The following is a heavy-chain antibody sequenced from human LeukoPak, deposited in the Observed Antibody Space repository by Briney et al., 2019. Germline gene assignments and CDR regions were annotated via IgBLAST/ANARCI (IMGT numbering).Heavy chain of an antibody. J-gene: IGHJ4*02. CDR2: ISGSGHNT. D-gene: IGHD3-10*01. Sequence: GGSLRLSCAASGFTFSSYAMTWVRQAPGKGPEWVSAISGSGHNTYYADSVKGRFTISRDNSKNTGYLQMNSLRAEDTALYYCAKWREGTMVYFDYWGQGTLVTVSS. V-gene: IGHV3-23*01. CDR3: AKWREGTMVYFDY. CDR1: GFTFSSYA.